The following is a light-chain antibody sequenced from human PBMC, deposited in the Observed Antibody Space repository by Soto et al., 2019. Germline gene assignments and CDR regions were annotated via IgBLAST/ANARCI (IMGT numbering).Light chain of an antibody. J-gene: IGKJ2*01. CDR1: QSVSSN. Sequence: EIVMTQSPATLSVSPGERATLSCRASQSVSSNLAWYQQKPGQAPRLLIYGASTRATGIPARFSGSGSGTEFTLTLSSLQSEDFGVYYCQQYNNWPLYTFGQGTKLEIK. CDR2: GAS. V-gene: IGKV3-15*01. CDR3: QQYNNWPLYT.